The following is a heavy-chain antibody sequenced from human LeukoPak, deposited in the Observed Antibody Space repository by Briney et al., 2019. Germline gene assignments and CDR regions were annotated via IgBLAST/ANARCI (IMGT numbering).Heavy chain of an antibody. J-gene: IGHJ4*02. CDR1: GYTFTGYY. D-gene: IGHD6-19*01. CDR2: INPNSGGT. Sequence: ASVKVSCKASGYTFTGYYMHWVRQAPGQGLEWMGRINPNSGGTNYAQKFQGRVTITADESTSTAYMELSSLRSEDTAVYYCARGGSSGWYDGTVGFDYWGQGTLVTVSS. V-gene: IGHV1-2*06. CDR3: ARGGSSGWYDGTVGFDY.